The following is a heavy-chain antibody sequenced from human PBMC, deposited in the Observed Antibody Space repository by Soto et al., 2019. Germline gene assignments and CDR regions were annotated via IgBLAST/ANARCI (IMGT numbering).Heavy chain of an antibody. V-gene: IGHV4-59*01. CDR2: IYYSGST. D-gene: IGHD4-17*01. Sequence: SETLSLTCTVSGGSISRYYWNWIRQSPGKGLEWIGYIYYSGSTKYNPSLKSRVTISIDTSKTHFSLDLNSVTAADTAVYYCARSGLREEYYFDSWGQGTLVTVAS. CDR1: GGSISRYY. CDR3: ARSGLREEYYFDS. J-gene: IGHJ4*02.